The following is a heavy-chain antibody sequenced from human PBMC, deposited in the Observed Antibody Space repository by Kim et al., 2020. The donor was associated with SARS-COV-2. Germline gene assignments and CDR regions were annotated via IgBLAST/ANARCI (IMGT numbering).Heavy chain of an antibody. V-gene: IGHV3-74*01. CDR2: ITSDGTNT. CDR1: GFTFGDYW. J-gene: IGHJ4*02. Sequence: GGSLRLSCTASGFTFGDYWIHWVRQVPGKGRVWVARITSDGTNTHYADSVKGRFITSRVNAKDTVSLQMSGLGADDTAVYYCARDGGLGTPFDCWGQGAL. CDR3: ARDGGLGTPFDC. D-gene: IGHD1-7*01.